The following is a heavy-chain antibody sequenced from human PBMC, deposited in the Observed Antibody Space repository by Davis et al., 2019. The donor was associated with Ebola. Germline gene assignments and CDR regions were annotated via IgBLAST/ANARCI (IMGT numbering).Heavy chain of an antibody. Sequence: GESLKISCAASGFTFSSYSMNWVRQAPGKGLEWVSYISSSSSTIYYADSVKGRFTISRDNAKNSLYLQMNSLRDEDTAVYYCARDSVLSSWYSNWFDPWGQGTLVTVSS. CDR1: GFTFSSYS. CDR3: ARDSVLSSWYSNWFDP. J-gene: IGHJ5*02. V-gene: IGHV3-48*02. CDR2: ISSSSSTI. D-gene: IGHD6-13*01.